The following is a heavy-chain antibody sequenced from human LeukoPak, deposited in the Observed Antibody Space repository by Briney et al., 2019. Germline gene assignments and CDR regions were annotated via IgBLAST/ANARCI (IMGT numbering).Heavy chain of an antibody. Sequence: PGESLRLSCAASGFTFSSYSMNWVRQAPGKGLEWVSSISSSSSYIYYADSVKGRFTISRDNAKNSLYLQMNSLRAEDTAVYYCARDYYDSSGYYMPPDYWGQGTLVTVSS. J-gene: IGHJ4*02. CDR1: GFTFSSYS. CDR2: ISSSSSYI. D-gene: IGHD3-22*01. V-gene: IGHV3-21*01. CDR3: ARDYYDSSGYYMPPDY.